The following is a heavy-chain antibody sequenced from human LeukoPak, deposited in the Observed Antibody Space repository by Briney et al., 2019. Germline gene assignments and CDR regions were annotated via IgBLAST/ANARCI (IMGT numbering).Heavy chain of an antibody. Sequence: GASVKVSCKASGYTFTGYYMHWVRQAPGHGLEWMGWISAYNGNTNYAQKLQGRVTMTTDTSTSTAYMELRSLRSDDTAVYYCARDGISARGRNHDYWGQRTLVTVSS. CDR2: ISAYNGNT. CDR3: ARDGISARGRNHDY. J-gene: IGHJ4*02. D-gene: IGHD3-16*01. V-gene: IGHV1-18*04. CDR1: GYTFTGYY.